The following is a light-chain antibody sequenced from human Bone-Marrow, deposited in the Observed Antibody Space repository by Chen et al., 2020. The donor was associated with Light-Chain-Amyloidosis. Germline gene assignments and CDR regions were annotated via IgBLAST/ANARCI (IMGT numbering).Light chain of an antibody. CDR3: RKRGDWPLT. CDR1: QDVGSD. CDR2: RY. Sequence: EIVMTQSPAILSVSPGESATLSCRPSQDVGSDLGWYQQRPGQPPRRLMYRYTRDTDVPARFSCSGSGTVFTLSISRRPSGDFAGNCCRKRGDWPLTYGGANKVELQ. J-gene: IGKJ4*01. V-gene: IGKV3-15*01.